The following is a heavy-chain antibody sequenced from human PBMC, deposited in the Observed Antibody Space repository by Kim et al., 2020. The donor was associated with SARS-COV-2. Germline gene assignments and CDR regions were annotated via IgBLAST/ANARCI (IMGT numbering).Heavy chain of an antibody. CDR3: ARGHFGMGV. V-gene: IGHV3-7*04. Sequence: GGSLRLSCAASGFSFYDSWMTWVRQAPGKGLEWVANMKGDGSERNYVDSVKGRFTISRDNAQNSLFLQMNSLRAEDTAIYYCARGHFGMGVWGQGTAVTVSS. CDR1: GFSFYDSW. CDR2: MKGDGSER. J-gene: IGHJ6*02.